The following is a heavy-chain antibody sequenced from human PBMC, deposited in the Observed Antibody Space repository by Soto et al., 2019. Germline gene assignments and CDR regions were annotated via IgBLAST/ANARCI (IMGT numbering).Heavy chain of an antibody. J-gene: IGHJ6*01. Sequence: EGSVILSCAASGFTFSSYSMNWVRQAPGNGLEWVSSISSSSSYIYYADSVKCRFTISRDNAKNSLYLQMNSLRAEDTAVYYCARGQWELLRDGFSYYYYGMDVWGQGPTVTVSS. CDR3: ARGQWELLRDGFSYYYYGMDV. V-gene: IGHV3-21*01. D-gene: IGHD1-26*01. CDR2: ISSSSSYI. CDR1: GFTFSSYS.